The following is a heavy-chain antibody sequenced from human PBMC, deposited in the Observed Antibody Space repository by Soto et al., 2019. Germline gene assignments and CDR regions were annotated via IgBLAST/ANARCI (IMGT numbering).Heavy chain of an antibody. CDR3: ARESRYCSGGSCYFLPGIDY. CDR1: GYTFTSYG. V-gene: IGHV1-18*01. J-gene: IGHJ4*02. CDR2: ISAYNANT. D-gene: IGHD2-15*01. Sequence: ASVKVYCKASGYTFTSYGINWVRQAPGQGLEWMGWISAYNANTHYAQKLQGRVTMTTDTFTSTAYMELSSLRSEDTAVYYCARESRYCSGGSCYFLPGIDYWGQGTLVTVSS.